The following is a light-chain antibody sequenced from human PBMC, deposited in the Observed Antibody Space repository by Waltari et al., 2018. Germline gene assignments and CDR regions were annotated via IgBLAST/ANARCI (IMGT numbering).Light chain of an antibody. V-gene: IGLV2-14*01. Sequence: QSALTQPASVSGTPGQSITISCTGTSEDIGGSDHVSWYQQYPGKAPRPILSEVTYRPSDVSYRFSGSKSGNMASLTISGLQADDEADYYCSSYTTSSRVFGGGTKVTVL. J-gene: IGLJ2*01. CDR1: SEDIGGSDH. CDR2: EVT. CDR3: SSYTTSSRV.